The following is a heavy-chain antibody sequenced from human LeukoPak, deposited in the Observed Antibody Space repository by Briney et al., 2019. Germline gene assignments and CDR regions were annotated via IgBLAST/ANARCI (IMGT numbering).Heavy chain of an antibody. Sequence: HTGGSLRLSCEASGFTVSSNYMSWVRQAPGKGLEWVAHINPDGRDTYYVDPVKGRFTISRDNAQNSMYLQMNSLRAEDTAVYYCARGSPGSYYYGMDVWGQGTTVTVSS. CDR3: ARGSPGSYYYGMDV. CDR2: INPDGRDT. V-gene: IGHV3-7*01. J-gene: IGHJ6*02. CDR1: GFTVSSNY. D-gene: IGHD2-15*01.